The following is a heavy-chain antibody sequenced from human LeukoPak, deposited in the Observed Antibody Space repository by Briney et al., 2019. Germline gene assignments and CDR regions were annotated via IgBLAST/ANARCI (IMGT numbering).Heavy chain of an antibody. J-gene: IGHJ5*02. CDR3: AGDSGAVGSSPSDP. D-gene: IGHD6-6*01. V-gene: IGHV3-33*03. CDR1: GFTLSSYA. CDR2: IWSERARR. Sequence: PRGTLRPSRAASGFTLSSYAMHWVRQAPGKGLEGVAVIWSERARRSYAASVEGRLSTSTDNSTNNVYLQMNSLRVEDTALYYCAGDSGAVGSSPSDPWGQGTPVTVST.